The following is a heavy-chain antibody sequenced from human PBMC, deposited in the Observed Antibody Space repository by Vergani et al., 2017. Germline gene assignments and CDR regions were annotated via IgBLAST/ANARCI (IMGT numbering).Heavy chain of an antibody. CDR2: ISSSGSTI. V-gene: IGHV3-48*03. D-gene: IGHD3-3*01. Sequence: EVQLVESGGGLVQPGGSLRLSCAASGFTVSSNYMNWVRQAPGKGLEWVSYISSSGSTIYYADSVKGRFTISRDNAKNSLYLQMNSLRAEDTAVYYCASITIFGLVIPFFDYWGQLTLVTVSS. CDR3: ASITIFGLVIPFFDY. CDR1: GFTVSSNY. J-gene: IGHJ4*02.